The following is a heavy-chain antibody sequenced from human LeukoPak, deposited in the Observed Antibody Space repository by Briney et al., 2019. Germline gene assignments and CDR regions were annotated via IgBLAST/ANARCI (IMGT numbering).Heavy chain of an antibody. CDR2: INPNSGGT. D-gene: IGHD6-6*01. CDR1: GYTFTGYY. Sequence: GASVKVSCKASGYTFTGYYMHWVRQAPGQGLKWMGWINPNSGGTNYAQKFQGRVTMARDTSISTAYMELSRLRSDDTAVYYCASPTSGSSSGYGYWGQGTLATVSS. V-gene: IGHV1-2*02. J-gene: IGHJ4*02. CDR3: ASPTSGSSSGYGY.